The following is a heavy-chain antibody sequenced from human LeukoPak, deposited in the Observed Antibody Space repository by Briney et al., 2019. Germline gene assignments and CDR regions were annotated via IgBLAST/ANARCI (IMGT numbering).Heavy chain of an antibody. Sequence: PSETLSLTCTVSGGSISSSSYYWGWIRQPPGKGLEWTGSIYYSGSTYYNPSLKSRVTISVDTSKNQFSLKLSSVTAADTAVCYCARLRITMVRGVSWFDPWGQGTLVTVSS. CDR1: GGSISSSSYY. J-gene: IGHJ5*02. D-gene: IGHD3-10*01. CDR2: IYYSGST. V-gene: IGHV4-39*01. CDR3: ARLRITMVRGVSWFDP.